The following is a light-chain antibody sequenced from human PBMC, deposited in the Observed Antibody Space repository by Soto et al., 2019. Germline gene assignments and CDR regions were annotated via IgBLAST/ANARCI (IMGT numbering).Light chain of an antibody. V-gene: IGLV1-40*01. Sequence: QSVLTQPPSVSGAPGQRVTISCTGSSSNIGAGYDVHWYQQLPGTAPKLLIYGNSNRPSGVPDRFSGSKSGTSASLAITGLQAEDEADYYCNSYSSGLTLWVFGGGTKLTVL. CDR3: NSYSSGLTLWV. CDR1: SSNIGAGYD. CDR2: GNS. J-gene: IGLJ3*02.